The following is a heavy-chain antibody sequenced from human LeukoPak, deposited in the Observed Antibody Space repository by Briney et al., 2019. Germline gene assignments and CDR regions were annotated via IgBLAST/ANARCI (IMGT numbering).Heavy chain of an antibody. CDR1: GFTLSRYE. CDR3: ARDASVYNTFDY. J-gene: IGHJ4*02. Sequence: PGGSLRLSCAASGFTLSRYEMNWVRQPPGKGLEWVSYISRSGSTIYYAHSVKGRFTISRDNAKNSLYLQMNSLRAEDTAVYFCARDASVYNTFDYWGQGTLVTVSS. D-gene: IGHD5/OR15-5a*01. CDR2: ISRSGSTI. V-gene: IGHV3-48*03.